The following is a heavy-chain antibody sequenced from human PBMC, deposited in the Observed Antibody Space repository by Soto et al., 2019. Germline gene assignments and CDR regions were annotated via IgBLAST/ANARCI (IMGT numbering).Heavy chain of an antibody. D-gene: IGHD6-13*01. V-gene: IGHV1-18*01. J-gene: IGHJ2*01. CDR1: GYTFTSYG. Sequence: QVQLVQSGAEVKKPGASVKVSCKASGYTFTSYGISWVRQAPGQGLEWMGWISAYNGNTNYAQKLQGRVTMTTDTFTSTAYMELRSLRSDDTAVYYCARGPYIFELVLDWYFDLWGRGTLVTVPS. CDR2: ISAYNGNT. CDR3: ARGPYIFELVLDWYFDL.